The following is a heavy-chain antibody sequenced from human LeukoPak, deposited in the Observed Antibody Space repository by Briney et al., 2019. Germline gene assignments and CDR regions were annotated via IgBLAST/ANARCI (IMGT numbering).Heavy chain of an antibody. CDR3: AGAGGGYIVVVPAASDY. CDR1: GFTFSSYE. J-gene: IGHJ4*02. CDR2: ISSSGSTI. V-gene: IGHV3-48*03. D-gene: IGHD2-2*01. Sequence: GGSLRLSCAASGFTFSSYEMNWVRQAPGKGLEWVSYISSSGSTIYYADSVKGRFTISRDNAKNSLYLQMNSLRAEDTAVYYCAGAGGGYIVVVPAASDYWGQGTLVTVSS.